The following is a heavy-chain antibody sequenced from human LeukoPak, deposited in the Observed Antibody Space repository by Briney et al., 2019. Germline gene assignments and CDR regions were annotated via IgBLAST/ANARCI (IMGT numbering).Heavy chain of an antibody. Sequence: AGGSLSLSCAVSGFTFSDHFLDWVRQAPGKGLEWVGRSRSKAKSYTTEYAASVKGRFTISRDDSTNSLYLQMDSLRADDTAVYYCARVWRQQLPTPPALDYWGQGTLVTVSP. J-gene: IGHJ4*02. CDR2: SRSKAKSYTT. D-gene: IGHD6-13*01. CDR3: ARVWRQQLPTPPALDY. V-gene: IGHV3-72*01. CDR1: GFTFSDHF.